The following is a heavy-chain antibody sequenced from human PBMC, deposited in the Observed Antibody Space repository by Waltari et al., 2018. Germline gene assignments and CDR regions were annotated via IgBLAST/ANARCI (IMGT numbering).Heavy chain of an antibody. CDR2: INHSGST. CDR1: GGSFSGYY. D-gene: IGHD6-19*01. CDR3: ARDFSDSSTSREFDY. J-gene: IGHJ4*02. Sequence: QVQLQQWGAGLLKPSETLSLTCAVYGGSFSGYYWSWIRQPPGKGLEWIGEINHSGSTNYNPSLKSRVTISVDTSKNQFSLKLSSVTAADTAVYYCARDFSDSSTSREFDYWGQGTLVTVSS. V-gene: IGHV4-34*01.